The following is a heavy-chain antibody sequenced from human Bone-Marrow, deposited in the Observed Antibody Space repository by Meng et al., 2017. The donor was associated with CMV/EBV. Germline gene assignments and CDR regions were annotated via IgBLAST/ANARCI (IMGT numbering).Heavy chain of an antibody. CDR1: GFTFSSYG. D-gene: IGHD6-13*01. V-gene: IGHV3-48*04. CDR2: ISSSGSTI. CDR3: ARIAAAGFDY. J-gene: IGHJ4*02. Sequence: GESLKISCAASGFTFSSYGMHWVRQAPGKGLEWVSYISSSGSTIYYADSVKGRFTISRDNAKNSLYLQMNSLRAEDTAVYYCARIAAAGFDYWGQGTLVTVAS.